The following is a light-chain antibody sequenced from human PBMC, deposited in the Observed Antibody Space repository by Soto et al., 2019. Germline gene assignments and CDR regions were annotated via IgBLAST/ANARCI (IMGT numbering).Light chain of an antibody. J-gene: IGKJ5*01. CDR3: QQQGSSTIT. CDR2: DAS. Sequence: EIALTQSPATLSLSPGERATLSCGASQSVSSYLAWYQQKPGQAPRLLIYDASNRATGIPARFSGSGSGTDFTLTISRLEHEDFAVYDCQQQGSSTITFGQGTRLEIK. V-gene: IGKV3-11*01. CDR1: QSVSSY.